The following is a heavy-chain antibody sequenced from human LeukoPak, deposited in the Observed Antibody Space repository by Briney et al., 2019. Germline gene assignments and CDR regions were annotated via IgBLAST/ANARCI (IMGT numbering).Heavy chain of an antibody. CDR1: GYTFTGYY. CDR2: INPNSGGT. J-gene: IGHJ5*02. CDR3: ARGLVRIAAAGSYNWFDP. V-gene: IGHV1-2*04. D-gene: IGHD6-13*01. Sequence: ASVKVSCKASGYTFTGYYMHWVRQAPGQGLERMGWINPNSGGTNYAQKFQGWVTMTRDTSISTAYMELSRLRSDDTAVYYCARGLVRIAAAGSYNWFDPWGQGTLVTVSS.